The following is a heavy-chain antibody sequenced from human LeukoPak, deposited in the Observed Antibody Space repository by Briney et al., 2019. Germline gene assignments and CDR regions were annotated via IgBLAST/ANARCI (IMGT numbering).Heavy chain of an antibody. CDR1: GFTFSDYW. V-gene: IGHV3-30*02. CDR2: IRYDGSNK. Sequence: GGSLRLSCAASGFTFSDYWMYWVRQAPGKGLEWVAFIRYDGSNKYYADSVKGRFTISRDNSKNTLYLQMNSLRAEDTAVYYCAKHKSGCGGDCYYFDYWGQGTLVTVSS. D-gene: IGHD2-21*02. J-gene: IGHJ4*02. CDR3: AKHKSGCGGDCYYFDY.